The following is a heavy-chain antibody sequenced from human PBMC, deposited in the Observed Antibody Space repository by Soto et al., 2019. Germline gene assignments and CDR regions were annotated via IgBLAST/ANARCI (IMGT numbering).Heavy chain of an antibody. J-gene: IGHJ4*02. CDR3: AKVGFPYSYGYLFYY. CDR1: GFTFSSYG. Sequence: GSLRLSCAASGFTFSSYGMHWVRQAPGKGLEWVAVISYDGSNKYYADSVKGRFTISRDNSKNTLYLQMNSLRVEDTAVYYCAKVGFPYSYGYLFYYWGQGTLVTVSS. V-gene: IGHV3-30*18. D-gene: IGHD5-18*01. CDR2: ISYDGSNK.